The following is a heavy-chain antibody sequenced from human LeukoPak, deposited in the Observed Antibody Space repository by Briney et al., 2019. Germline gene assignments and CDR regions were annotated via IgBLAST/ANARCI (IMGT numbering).Heavy chain of an antibody. J-gene: IGHJ5*02. CDR2: IYPSGTT. CDR3: WFDP. V-gene: IGHV4-38-2*02. CDR1: GCSISSGYY. Sequence: SETLSLTCTVSGCSISSGYYWGWIRQPPGKGLEWIGNIYPSGTTYYNPSLKTRVTISVDTSKNQFSLKLSSVTAADTAVYFNWFDPWGQGTLVTVSS.